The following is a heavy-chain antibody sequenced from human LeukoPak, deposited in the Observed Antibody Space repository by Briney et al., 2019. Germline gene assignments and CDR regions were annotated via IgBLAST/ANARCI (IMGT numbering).Heavy chain of an antibody. CDR3: ARGRSSMVRGYYYYYMDV. CDR2: IYYIVIT. J-gene: IGHJ6*03. V-gene: IGHV4-59*01. Sequence: SETLSLTCAVSGGSISSYYWSWIRQPPGKGLGWIGYIYYIVITNYNPSLKCRVTISVDTSKNQFSLKLSSVTAADTAVYYCARGRSSMVRGYYYYYMDVWGKGTTVTISS. CDR1: GGSISSYY. D-gene: IGHD3-10*01.